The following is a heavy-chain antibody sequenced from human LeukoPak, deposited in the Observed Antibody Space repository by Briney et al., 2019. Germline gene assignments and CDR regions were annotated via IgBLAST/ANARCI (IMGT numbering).Heavy chain of an antibody. Sequence: GGSLRLSCAASGFRFSDYYMTWIRQAPGKGLEWVSYISSSSYIYYTDSVKGRFTISRDNAKNSLYLQMNSLRAEDTAVYYCARVSSGWRYFDYWGQGTLVTVSS. CDR3: ARVSSGWRYFDY. CDR2: ISSSSYI. CDR1: GFRFSDYY. V-gene: IGHV3-69-1*01. D-gene: IGHD6-19*01. J-gene: IGHJ4*02.